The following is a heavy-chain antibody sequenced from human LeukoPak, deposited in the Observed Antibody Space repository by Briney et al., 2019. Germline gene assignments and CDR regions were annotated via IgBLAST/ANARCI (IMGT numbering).Heavy chain of an antibody. CDR3: ATRGFSGYGDYYGY. D-gene: IGHD4-17*01. J-gene: IGHJ4*02. CDR2: FDPEDGET. V-gene: IGHV1-24*01. Sequence: ASVKVSCKVSGYTLTELSMHWVRQAPGKGLEWMGGFDPEDGETIYAQKFQGRVTMTEHTSTDTAYMELSSLRSEDTAVYYCATRGFSGYGDYYGYWGQGTLVTVSS. CDR1: GYTLTELS.